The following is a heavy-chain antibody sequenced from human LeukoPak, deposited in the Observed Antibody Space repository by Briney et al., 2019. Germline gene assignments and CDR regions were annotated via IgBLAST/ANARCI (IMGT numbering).Heavy chain of an antibody. CDR2: MNPNSGNT. D-gene: IGHD6-13*01. CDR1: GYTLTSND. CDR3: VRGRKRYVGIAAADFDY. J-gene: IGHJ4*02. Sequence: GASVKVSCKVSGYTLTSNDINWVRQATGQGLEWMGWMNPNSGNTGYAQKFQDRVTMTRNISISTAYMELSSLRSEDTAVYYCVRGRKRYVGIAAADFDYWGQGILVTVSS. V-gene: IGHV1-8*01.